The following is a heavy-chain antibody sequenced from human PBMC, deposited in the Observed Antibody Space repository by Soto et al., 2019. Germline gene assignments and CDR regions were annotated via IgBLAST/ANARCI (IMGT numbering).Heavy chain of an antibody. CDR1: GYSFSSHW. J-gene: IGHJ6*02. D-gene: IGHD2-2*01. CDR3: ARRDCSSPSCYLSYYYGMDV. Sequence: PGESLKISCKGSGYSFSSHWIIWVRQMPGKGLEWMGNIDPSDSYTKYSPSFQGHVTISTDKSINTAYLQWSSLRASDTAVYYCARRDCSSPSCYLSYYYGMDVWGQGTAVTVSS. V-gene: IGHV5-10-1*01. CDR2: IDPSDSYT.